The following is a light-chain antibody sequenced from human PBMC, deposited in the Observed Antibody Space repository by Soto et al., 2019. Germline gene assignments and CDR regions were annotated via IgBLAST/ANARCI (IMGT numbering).Light chain of an antibody. CDR1: QSVRTY. J-gene: IGKJ5*01. V-gene: IGKV3-20*01. CDR2: AAS. Sequence: EVVLRQYLGTLSLSPGERATLSCRASQSVRTYLAWYQQKPGQAPRLLIYAASSRATGSPDRFSGGGSGTDFTLTISRLEPEDFAVYYCQQYGYSPITFGQGTRLEIK. CDR3: QQYGYSPIT.